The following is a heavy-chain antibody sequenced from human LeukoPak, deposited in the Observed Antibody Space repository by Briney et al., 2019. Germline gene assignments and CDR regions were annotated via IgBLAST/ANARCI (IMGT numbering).Heavy chain of an antibody. J-gene: IGHJ3*02. CDR3: AKVVVPAANPPDAFDI. D-gene: IGHD2-2*01. V-gene: IGHV3-7*01. CDR2: IKQDGSEK. CDR1: GFTFSSYW. Sequence: GGSLRLSCAASGFTFSSYWMSWVRQAPGKGLEWVANIKQDGSEKYYVDSVKGRFTISRDNAKNSLYLQMNSLRAEDTAVYYCAKVVVPAANPPDAFDIWGQGTMVTVSS.